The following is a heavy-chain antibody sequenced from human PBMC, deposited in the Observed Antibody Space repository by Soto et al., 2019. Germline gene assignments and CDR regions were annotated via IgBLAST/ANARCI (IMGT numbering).Heavy chain of an antibody. CDR1: GGTFSSYA. V-gene: IGHV1-69*13. CDR3: ARLLGQQLHAGMDV. D-gene: IGHD6-13*01. J-gene: IGHJ6*02. Sequence: SVKVSCKASGGTFSSYAISWVRQAPGQGLEWMGGIIPIFGTANYAQKFQGRVTITADESTSTAYLQWSSLKASDTAMYYCARLLGQQLHAGMDVWGQGTTVTVSS. CDR2: IIPIFGTA.